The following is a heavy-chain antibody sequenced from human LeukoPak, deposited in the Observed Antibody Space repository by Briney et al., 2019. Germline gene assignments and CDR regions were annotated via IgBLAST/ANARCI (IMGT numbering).Heavy chain of an antibody. CDR3: VKDSNYDFWSGYYKGFDN. CDR2: ISRDGGRT. J-gene: IGHJ4*02. V-gene: IGHV3-20*04. CDR1: GFTFDDYG. D-gene: IGHD3-3*01. Sequence: AGGSLRLSCAASGFTSGFTFDDYGMNWVRQVPGKGLDWVSGISRDGGRTGYADSVQGRFTISRDNSRNSLHLQMNSLRVEDTAFYYCVKDSNYDFWSGYYKGFDNWGQGTLVTVSS.